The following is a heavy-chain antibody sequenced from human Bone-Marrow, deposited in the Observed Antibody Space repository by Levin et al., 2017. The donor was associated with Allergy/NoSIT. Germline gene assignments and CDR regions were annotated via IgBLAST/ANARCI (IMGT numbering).Heavy chain of an antibody. J-gene: IGHJ4*02. D-gene: IGHD2-15*01. CDR3: ARGGSGLMDF. Sequence: ASVKVSCKASGYTFTGSYIHWVRQAPGQGLEWMGWMNPTTGDTKYPQKFQGWVTMTRDTSISTAYVEVNRLKSDDTGIYYCARGGSGLMDFWGQGTLVTVSS. CDR1: GYTFTGSY. V-gene: IGHV1-2*04. CDR2: MNPTTGDT.